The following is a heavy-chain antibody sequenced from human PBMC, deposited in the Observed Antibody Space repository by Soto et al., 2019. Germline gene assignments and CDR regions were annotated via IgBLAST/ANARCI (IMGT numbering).Heavy chain of an antibody. Sequence: QIELVQSGTEVKRSGASVKVSCKTSGYSFTTYGLSWVRQAPGRGLEWVGWISGYNGNRNYAQKFQGTVILTTDTPTTTGYMEIKSLSSDETAVYYCVRDTYYYHSSGPAPFEYWGQGTQVTVSS. J-gene: IGHJ4*02. V-gene: IGHV1-18*01. CDR1: GYSFTTYG. CDR3: VRDTYYYHSSGPAPFEY. CDR2: ISGYNGNR. D-gene: IGHD3-22*01.